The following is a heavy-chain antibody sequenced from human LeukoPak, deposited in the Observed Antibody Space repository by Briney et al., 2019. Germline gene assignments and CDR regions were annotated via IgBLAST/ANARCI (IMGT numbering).Heavy chain of an antibody. Sequence: ASVKVSCTASGYTFTGYYMHWVRQAPGQGLEWMGWINPNSGGTNYAQKFQGRVTMTRDTSISTAYMELSSLRSEDTAVYYCASPSDTLTGYYEEPDAFDIWGQGTMVTVSS. CDR3: ASPSDTLTGYYEEPDAFDI. J-gene: IGHJ3*02. CDR2: INPNSGGT. D-gene: IGHD3-9*01. CDR1: GYTFTGYY. V-gene: IGHV1-2*02.